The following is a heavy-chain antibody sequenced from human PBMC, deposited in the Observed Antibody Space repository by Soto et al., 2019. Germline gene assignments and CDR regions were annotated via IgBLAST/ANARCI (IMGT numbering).Heavy chain of an antibody. D-gene: IGHD2-2*01. V-gene: IGHV1-2*02. J-gene: IGHJ5*02. CDR3: ARRRGYYSSTSCPEPPQFDP. CDR1: GYTFTGYY. Sequence: QVQLVQSGAEVKKPGASVKVSCKASGYTFTGYYMHWVRQAPGQGLEWMGWINPNSGSTNYAQKFQGGVTMTRETSISTAYMELSRLRSDDTAVYYCARRRGYYSSTSCPEPPQFDPWGQGTLVTVSS. CDR2: INPNSGST.